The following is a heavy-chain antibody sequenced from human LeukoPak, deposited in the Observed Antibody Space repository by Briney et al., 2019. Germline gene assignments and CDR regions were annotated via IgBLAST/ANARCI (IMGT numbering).Heavy chain of an antibody. D-gene: IGHD6-6*01. CDR3: ARGFRSSSSVGY. V-gene: IGHV4-34*01. J-gene: IGHJ4*02. CDR1: GGSFSGYY. CDR2: INHSGST. Sequence: SETLSLTCAVYGGSFSGYYWSWIRQPPGKGLEWIGEINHSGSTNYNPSLKSRVTISVGTSKNQFSLKLSSVTAADTAVYYCARGFRSSSSVGYWGQGTLVTVSS.